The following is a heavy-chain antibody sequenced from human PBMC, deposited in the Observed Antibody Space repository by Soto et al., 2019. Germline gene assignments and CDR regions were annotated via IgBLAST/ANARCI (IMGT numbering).Heavy chain of an antibody. V-gene: IGHV3-53*01. J-gene: IGHJ4*02. CDR3: AKENGYSSSWFEFDY. Sequence: PGGSLRLSCEASGFTVSSNYMSWVSQAPGKGLEWVSVIYSGGSTYYADSVKGRFTISRDNSKNTLYLQMNSLRAEDTAVYYCAKENGYSSSWFEFDYWGQGTLVTVSS. CDR2: IYSGGST. D-gene: IGHD6-13*01. CDR1: GFTVSSNY.